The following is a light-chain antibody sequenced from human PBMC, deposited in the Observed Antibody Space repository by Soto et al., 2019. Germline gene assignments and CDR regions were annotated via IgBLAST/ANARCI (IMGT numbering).Light chain of an antibody. CDR1: SSNIGNNY. CDR2: TNN. CDR3: AAWDHSLNAIL. Sequence: QSVLTQPPSASGTPGQRVSISCSGGSSNIGNNYVYWYQHLPGTAPKLLIYTNNQRPSGVPDRFSASKSGTSATLAISGLRSEDEADYYCAAWDHSLNAILFGGGTKLTVL. V-gene: IGLV1-47*01. J-gene: IGLJ3*02.